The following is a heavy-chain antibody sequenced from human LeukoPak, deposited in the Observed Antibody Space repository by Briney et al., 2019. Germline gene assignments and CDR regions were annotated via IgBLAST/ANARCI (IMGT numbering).Heavy chain of an antibody. Sequence: GGSLRLSCAASGFTFSSYWMSWVRQAPGKRLEWVANIKEDGSEKYYVDSVKGRFTISRDNAKNSLYLQMSSLRAEDTAVYYCARDSYSSSWSGLFDYWGQGTLVTVSS. D-gene: IGHD6-13*01. J-gene: IGHJ4*02. V-gene: IGHV3-7*01. CDR3: ARDSYSSSWSGLFDY. CDR1: GFTFSSYW. CDR2: IKEDGSEK.